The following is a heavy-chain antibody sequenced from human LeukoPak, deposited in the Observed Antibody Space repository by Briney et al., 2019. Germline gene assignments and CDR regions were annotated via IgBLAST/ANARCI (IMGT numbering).Heavy chain of an antibody. CDR2: ISASGSAT. V-gene: IGHV3-23*01. Sequence: GGSLRLSCAASGFIFSNYGMNWVRQAPGKGLEWVAAISASGSATSYADSVKGRFTISRDNSKNTLYPQMNSLRAEDTAVYYCAKLPGRAADYWGQGTLVTVSS. J-gene: IGHJ4*02. CDR3: AKLPGRAADY. CDR1: GFIFSNYG.